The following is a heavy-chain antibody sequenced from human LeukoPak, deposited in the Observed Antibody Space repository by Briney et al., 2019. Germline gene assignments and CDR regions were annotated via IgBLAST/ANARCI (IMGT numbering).Heavy chain of an antibody. J-gene: IGHJ1*01. Sequence: LETLSLTCSLCRGSISSYYWTWIRQPPRTGLEWIGYRYYSGSTTYNPSLHSRVTISVDTSKRKFSLKLISVTDEDTANYCWGQVRGDFETDWGQGTLVTVSS. V-gene: IGHV4-59*01. CDR2: RYYSGST. CDR1: RGSISSYY. CDR3: GQVRGDFETD. D-gene: IGHD3-16*01.